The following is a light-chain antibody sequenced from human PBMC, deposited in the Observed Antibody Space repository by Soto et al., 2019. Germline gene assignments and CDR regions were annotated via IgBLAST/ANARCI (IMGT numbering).Light chain of an antibody. Sequence: QSVLTQPASVSGSPGQSITISCTGTSSDVGGYNYVSWYQQHPGKAPKLMIYDVSNRPSGLSNRLSGSKSGNTASLTISGLQAEDEADYYCSSYTSSSTYVFGTGTKVTVL. J-gene: IGLJ1*01. V-gene: IGLV2-14*01. CDR2: DVS. CDR3: SSYTSSSTYV. CDR1: SSDVGGYNY.